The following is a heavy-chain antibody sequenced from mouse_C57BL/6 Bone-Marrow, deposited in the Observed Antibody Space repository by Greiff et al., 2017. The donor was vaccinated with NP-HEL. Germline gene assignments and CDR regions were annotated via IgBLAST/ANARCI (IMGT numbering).Heavy chain of an antibody. CDR3: AREATTVVAKGDYYAMDY. Sequence: EVQLQHSGPGLVKPSQSLSLTCSVTGYSITSGYYWNWIRQFPGNKLEWMGYISYDGSNNYNPSLKNRISITRDTSKNQFFLKLNSVTTEDTATYYCAREATTVVAKGDYYAMDYWGQGTSVTVSS. J-gene: IGHJ4*01. CDR2: ISYDGSN. V-gene: IGHV3-6*01. CDR1: GYSITSGYY. D-gene: IGHD1-1*01.